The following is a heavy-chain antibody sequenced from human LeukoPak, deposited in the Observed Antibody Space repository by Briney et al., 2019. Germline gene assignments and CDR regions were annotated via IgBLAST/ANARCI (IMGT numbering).Heavy chain of an antibody. J-gene: IGHJ3*02. CDR2: ISGSGGGT. D-gene: IGHD6-13*01. V-gene: IGHV3-23*01. Sequence: GLSLRLSCAASGFTFSSYAMDWVRQAPGKGLEWVSVISGSGGGTYYADSVKGRFTISRGNSKNTMYLQMNSLRVEDTAVYYCAKVVAAGTKAFDIWGQGTMVTVSS. CDR3: AKVVAAGTKAFDI. CDR1: GFTFSSYA.